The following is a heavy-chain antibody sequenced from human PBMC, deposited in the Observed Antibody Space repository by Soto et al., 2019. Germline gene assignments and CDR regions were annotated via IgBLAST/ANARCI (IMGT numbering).Heavy chain of an antibody. V-gene: IGHV3-9*01. D-gene: IGHD6-13*01. J-gene: IGHJ1*01. CDR2: INCNSGSI. CDR1: GFTFDAYA. Sequence: EVQLVESGGGLVQPGRSLRLSCAASGFTFDAYAMHWVRQVPGKGLEWVSGINCNSGSISYGDSVKGRFAISRDNAKNSLHLQMNSLSAEDTAFYYCVKDESINWYSGHFRHWGQCTLVTVSS. CDR3: VKDESINWYSGHFRH.